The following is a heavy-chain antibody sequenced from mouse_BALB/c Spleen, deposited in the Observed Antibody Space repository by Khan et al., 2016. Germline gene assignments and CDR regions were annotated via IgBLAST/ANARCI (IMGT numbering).Heavy chain of an antibody. CDR2: ISYSGST. CDR1: GYSIPSDYA. Sequence: EVQLVESGPGLVKPSQSLSLTCTVTGYSIPSDYAWNWIRQFPGNRLEWMGYISYSGSTSYNPSLKSRISLTRDTSKNQVFLQLTSVTSEDTAMYYCTRSDYSDKDAMDYLGRGTSVTVSS. V-gene: IGHV3-2*02. CDR3: TRSDYSDKDAMDY. D-gene: IGHD2-13*01. J-gene: IGHJ4*01.